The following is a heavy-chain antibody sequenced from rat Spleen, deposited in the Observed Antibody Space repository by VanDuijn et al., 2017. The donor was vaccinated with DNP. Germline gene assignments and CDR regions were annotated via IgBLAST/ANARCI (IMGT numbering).Heavy chain of an antibody. CDR1: GYSITSSYR. Sequence: EVQLQESGPGLVKPSQSLSLTCSVTGYSITSSYRWNWIRKFPGHKLEWMGFIKSSGSTDYTPSLKSRISITRDTSKNQFFLQVNSVTTEDTATYYCARWDHYIGFAYWGQGTLVTVSS. CDR3: ARWDHYIGFAY. D-gene: IGHD1-1*01. J-gene: IGHJ3*01. CDR2: IKSSGST. V-gene: IGHV3-3*01.